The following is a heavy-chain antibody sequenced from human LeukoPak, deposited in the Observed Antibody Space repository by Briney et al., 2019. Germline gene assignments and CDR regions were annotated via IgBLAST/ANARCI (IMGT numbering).Heavy chain of an antibody. CDR2: ITYSSSTI. Sequence: GGSLRLSCAASGFTFSSYSMTWVRQAPGKGLEWVSYITYSSSTIYYADSVKGRFTISRDNAKNSLYLQMNSLRAEDTAVYYCARDLDIVATIMPSGWFDPWGQGTLVTVSS. J-gene: IGHJ5*02. CDR3: ARDLDIVATIMPSGWFDP. CDR1: GFTFSSYS. D-gene: IGHD5-12*01. V-gene: IGHV3-48*04.